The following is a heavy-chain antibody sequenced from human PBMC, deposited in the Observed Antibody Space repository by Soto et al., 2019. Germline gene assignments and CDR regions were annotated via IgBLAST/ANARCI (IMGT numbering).Heavy chain of an antibody. D-gene: IGHD3-22*01. CDR3: ARSKYYYDSSGPSDAFDL. Sequence: SGPTLMNPTQTLTLTCTFSGFSLSTSGMCVSWIRQPPGKALEWLALIDWDDDKYYSTSLKTRLTISKDTSKNQVVLTMTNMDPVDTATYYCARSKYYYDSSGPSDAFDLWGQGTMVTVSS. CDR2: IDWDDDK. CDR1: GFSLSTSGMC. J-gene: IGHJ3*01. V-gene: IGHV2-70*01.